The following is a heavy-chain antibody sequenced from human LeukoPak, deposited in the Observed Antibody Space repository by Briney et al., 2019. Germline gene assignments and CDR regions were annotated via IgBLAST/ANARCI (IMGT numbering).Heavy chain of an antibody. CDR3: ATKVSGIAARPFDY. V-gene: IGHV1-24*01. CDR1: VYTLTELS. CDR2: FDPEEGET. D-gene: IGHD6-6*01. J-gene: IGHJ4*02. Sequence: GASVRVSCRVSVYTLTELSMHWVRQAPGKGREGMGGFDPEEGETIYAQKFQGRVTITEDTSADTAYMELSSLRSEDTAVYYCATKVSGIAARPFDYWGQGTLVTVSS.